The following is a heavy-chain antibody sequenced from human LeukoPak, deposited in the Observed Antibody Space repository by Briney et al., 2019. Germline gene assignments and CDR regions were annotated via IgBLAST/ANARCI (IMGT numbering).Heavy chain of an antibody. J-gene: IGHJ4*02. D-gene: IGHD4-17*01. V-gene: IGHV1-24*01. Sequence: ASVKVSCKVSGCTLTELSMHWVRQAPGKGLEWMGGFDPEDGETIYAQKFQGRVTMTEDTSTDTAYMELSSLRSEDTAVYYCATDGLALDYGDYVIGYWGQGTLVTVSS. CDR1: GCTLTELS. CDR2: FDPEDGET. CDR3: ATDGLALDYGDYVIGY.